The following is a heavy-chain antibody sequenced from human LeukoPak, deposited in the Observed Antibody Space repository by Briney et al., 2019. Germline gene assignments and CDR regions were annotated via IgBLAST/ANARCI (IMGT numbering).Heavy chain of an antibody. CDR2: ISSSSSYI. Sequence: GGSLRLSCAASGFTFSSYSMNWVRQAPGKGLEWVSSISSSSSYIYYADSVKGRFTISRDNAKNSLYLQMNSLRAEDTAVYYCARDPGITIFGVVVSYMDVCGKGTTVTVSS. V-gene: IGHV3-21*01. D-gene: IGHD3-3*01. CDR1: GFTFSSYS. J-gene: IGHJ6*03. CDR3: ARDPGITIFGVVVSYMDV.